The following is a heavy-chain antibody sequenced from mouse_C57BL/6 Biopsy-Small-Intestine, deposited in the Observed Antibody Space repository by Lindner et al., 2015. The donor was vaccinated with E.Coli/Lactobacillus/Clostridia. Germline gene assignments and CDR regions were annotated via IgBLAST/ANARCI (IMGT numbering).Heavy chain of an antibody. Sequence: VQLQESGGGLVKPGGSLKLSCAASGFTFSSYGMSWVRQTPDKRLEWVATISSGGSYTYYPDSVKGRFTISRDNAKNTLYLQMSSLKSEDTAMYYCAKQDGDWGQGTTLTVSS. CDR2: ISSGGSYT. J-gene: IGHJ2*01. D-gene: IGHD2-3*01. CDR3: AKQDGD. V-gene: IGHV5-6*01. CDR1: GFTFSSYG.